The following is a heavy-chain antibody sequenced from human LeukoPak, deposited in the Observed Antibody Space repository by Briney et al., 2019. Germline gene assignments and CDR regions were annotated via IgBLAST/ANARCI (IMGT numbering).Heavy chain of an antibody. D-gene: IGHD5-18*01. V-gene: IGHV3-48*02. CDR1: GFTFSSYS. Sequence: PGGSLRLSCAAPGFTFSSYSMNWVRQAPGKGLEWVSYISSSSSTIYYADSVKGRFTISRDNAKNSLYLQMNSLRDEDTAVYYCARDQAGYSYGEYYFDYWGQGTLVTVSS. CDR2: ISSSSSTI. J-gene: IGHJ4*02. CDR3: ARDQAGYSYGEYYFDY.